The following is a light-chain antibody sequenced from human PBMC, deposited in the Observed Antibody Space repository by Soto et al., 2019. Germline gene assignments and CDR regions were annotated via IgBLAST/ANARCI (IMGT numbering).Light chain of an antibody. CDR2: DAS. Sequence: EIVLTQSPGTLSSSPGERATLSCRASQSVSSSYLAWYQQKPGQAPRLVIYDASNRATGIPDRFSGSGSGTDFTLTISRLEPEDFAVYYCQHYGSSSPRTFGQGTKVEIK. CDR3: QHYGSSSPRT. J-gene: IGKJ1*01. CDR1: QSVSSSY. V-gene: IGKV3-20*01.